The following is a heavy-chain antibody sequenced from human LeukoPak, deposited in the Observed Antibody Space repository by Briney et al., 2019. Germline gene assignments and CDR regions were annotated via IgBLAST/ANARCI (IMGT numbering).Heavy chain of an antibody. V-gene: IGHV5-51*01. CDR1: GYSFTSYW. Sequence: GESLKISCKGSGYSFTSYWIGWVRQMPGKGLEWMGIIYPGESDTRYSPSFQGQVTISADKSISTAYLQWSSLKASDTAMYYCARHGDPQGSYYYYGMDVWGQGTTVTVSS. J-gene: IGHJ6*02. CDR3: ARHGDPQGSYYYYGMDV. CDR2: IYPGESDT. D-gene: IGHD7-27*01.